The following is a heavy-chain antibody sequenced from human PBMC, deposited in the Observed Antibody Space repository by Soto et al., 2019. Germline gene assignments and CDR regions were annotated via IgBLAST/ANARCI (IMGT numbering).Heavy chain of an antibody. Sequence: QVQLQESGPGLVKPSGTLSLACAVSGGSISTNNWWTWVRQPPGKGLEWIGEIFHSGSTNYNPSPKSRVTMSLDKSKNQFSLNLTSLTAADTAVYYCARGEAVFGSSWDPLGHWGQGTLVTVSS. V-gene: IGHV4-4*02. D-gene: IGHD6-13*01. CDR1: GGSISTNNW. CDR2: IFHSGST. CDR3: ARGEAVFGSSWDPLGH. J-gene: IGHJ4*02.